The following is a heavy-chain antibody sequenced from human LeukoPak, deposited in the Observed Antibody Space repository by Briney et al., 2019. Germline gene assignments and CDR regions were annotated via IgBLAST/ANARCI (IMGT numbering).Heavy chain of an antibody. D-gene: IGHD3-10*01. CDR2: ISSSSSTI. Sequence: GGSLRLSCAASGFTFSSYSMNWVRQAPGKGLEWVSYISSSSSTIYYADSVKGRFTISRDNPKNSLYLQMNSLRAEDTAVYYCAGDLSAPREWFGELFFDYWGQGTLVTVSS. CDR3: AGDLSAPREWFGELFFDY. CDR1: GFTFSSYS. V-gene: IGHV3-48*04. J-gene: IGHJ4*02.